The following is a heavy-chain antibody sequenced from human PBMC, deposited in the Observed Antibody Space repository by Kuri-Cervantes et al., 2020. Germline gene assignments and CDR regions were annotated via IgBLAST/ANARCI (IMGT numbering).Heavy chain of an antibody. J-gene: IGHJ5*02. CDR2: IYYSGST. V-gene: IGHV4-4*02. D-gene: IGHD3-10*01. CDR3: ARTHRGMVQGPQRGGWFDP. Sequence: SETLSLTCTVSGGSISSYNWWSWVRQPPGKGLEWIGSIYYSGSTYYNPSLKSLVTISVDTSKNQFSLKLSSVTAADTAVYYCARTHRGMVQGPQRGGWFDPWGQGTLVTVSS. CDR1: GGSISSYNW.